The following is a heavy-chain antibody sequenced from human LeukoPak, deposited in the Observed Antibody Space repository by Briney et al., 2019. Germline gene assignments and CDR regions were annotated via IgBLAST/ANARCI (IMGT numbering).Heavy chain of an antibody. V-gene: IGHV1-8*01. CDR3: ARADGSGSLWGYYYYMDV. J-gene: IGHJ6*03. Sequence: GASVKVSCKXSGYTFTSYDINWVRQATGQGLERMGWMNPNSGNTGYAQKFQGRVTMTRNTSISTAYMELSSLRSEDTAVYYCARADGSGSLWGYYYYMDVWGKGTTVTVSS. CDR1: GYTFTSYD. D-gene: IGHD3-10*01. CDR2: MNPNSGNT.